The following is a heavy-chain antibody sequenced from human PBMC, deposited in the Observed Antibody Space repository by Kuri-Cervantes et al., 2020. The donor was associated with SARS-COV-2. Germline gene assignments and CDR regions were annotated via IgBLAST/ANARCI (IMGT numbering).Heavy chain of an antibody. CDR1: GFTFNTYA. V-gene: IGHV3-7*01. J-gene: IGHJ6*03. Sequence: GGSLRLSCAASGFTFNTYAMSWVRQAPGKGLEWVAIMRGDGGEQYYADSVRGRFPISRDNSKNSVYVEMNSLRAEDTAVYYCARVVRSGSSSQVLYGLGYFHHMDVWGNGTTVTVSS. CDR3: ARVVRSGSSSQVLYGLGYFHHMDV. D-gene: IGHD3-16*01. CDR2: MRGDGGEQ.